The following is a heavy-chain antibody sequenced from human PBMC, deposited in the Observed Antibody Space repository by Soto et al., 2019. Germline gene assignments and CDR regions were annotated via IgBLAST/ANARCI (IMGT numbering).Heavy chain of an antibody. CDR2: VYYSGST. J-gene: IGHJ4*02. Sequence: PSETLSLTCTGSGGSVSSSSYYWGWVRQPPGEGLEWIGSVYYSGSTYYNPSLESRVTISVDKSKNQFSLKLMSLSAADTAVYYCGRLEGLATISYYFDYWGQGALVTVSS. V-gene: IGHV4-39*01. CDR3: GRLEGLATISYYFDY. CDR1: GGSVSSSSYY. D-gene: IGHD3-9*01.